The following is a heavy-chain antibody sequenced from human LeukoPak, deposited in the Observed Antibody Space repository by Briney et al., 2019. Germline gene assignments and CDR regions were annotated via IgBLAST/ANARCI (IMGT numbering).Heavy chain of an antibody. D-gene: IGHD3-3*01. V-gene: IGHV1-2*02. CDR2: INPNSGDT. CDR1: GYTLTGYY. CDR3: AREVMEWLNWFVP. J-gene: IGHJ5*02. Sequence: GASVKVSCKASGYTLTGYYMHWVRQAPGQALEWMGWINPNSGDTNYAQKFQGRVTMTRDTSISTAYMELSRLRSDDTAVYYCAREVMEWLNWFVPWGQGTLVTVSS.